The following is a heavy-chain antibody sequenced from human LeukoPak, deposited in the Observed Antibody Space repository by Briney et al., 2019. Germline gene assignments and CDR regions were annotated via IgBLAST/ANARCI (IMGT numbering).Heavy chain of an antibody. CDR3: ARGGPNRYSSGLIDY. CDR1: GGSISSYY. V-gene: IGHV4-59*01. CDR2: IYYSGST. D-gene: IGHD6-19*01. Sequence: PSETLSLTCTVSGGSISSYYWSWIRQPPGKGLEWIGYIYYSGSTNYNPSLKSRVTMSVDTSKNQFSLKLSSVTAADTAVYYCARGGPNRYSSGLIDYWGQGTLVTVSS. J-gene: IGHJ4*02.